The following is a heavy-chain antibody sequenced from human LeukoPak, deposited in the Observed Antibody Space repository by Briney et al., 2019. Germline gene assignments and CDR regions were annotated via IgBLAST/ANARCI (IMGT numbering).Heavy chain of an antibody. CDR3: AKGPSIAAAGTGYFDY. CDR2: ISYDGSNK. D-gene: IGHD6-13*01. Sequence: PGGSLRLSCLTSGFTLSTNAMSWVRQAPGKGLEWVAVISYDGSNKYYADSVKGRFTISRDNSKNTLYLQMNSLRAEDTAVYYCAKGPSIAAAGTGYFDYWGQGTLVTVSS. CDR1: GFTLSTNA. J-gene: IGHJ4*02. V-gene: IGHV3-30*18.